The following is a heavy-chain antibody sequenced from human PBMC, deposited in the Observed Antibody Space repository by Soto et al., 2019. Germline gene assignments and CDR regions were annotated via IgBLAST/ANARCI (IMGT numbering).Heavy chain of an antibody. CDR1: GYTFPDYY. CDR3: ARQWLGSWFDP. CDR2: INPNTGGT. V-gene: IGHV1-2*02. Sequence: GASVKVSCKASGYTFPDYYIHWVRQAPGQGLEWMGWINPNTGGTDYAQKFQGRVTMTGDTSINTAYMYLSSLRSDDTAMYYCARQWLGSWFDPWGQGTLVTVSS. D-gene: IGHD6-19*01. J-gene: IGHJ5*02.